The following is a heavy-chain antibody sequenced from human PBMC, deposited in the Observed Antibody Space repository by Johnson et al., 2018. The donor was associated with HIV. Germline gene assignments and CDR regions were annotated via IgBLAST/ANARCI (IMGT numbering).Heavy chain of an antibody. V-gene: IGHV3-53*01. CDR3: AKHGYGGNVFDAFDI. CDR2: IYSGGST. Sequence: VLLVESGGGLIQPGGSLRLSCAASGFTVSSNYMSWVRQAPGKGLEWVSVIYSGGSTYYADSVKGRFTISRDNSKNTLYLQMNSLRAEDMAVYYCAKHGYGGNVFDAFDIWGQGTMVTVSS. D-gene: IGHD4-23*01. J-gene: IGHJ3*02. CDR1: GFTVSSNY.